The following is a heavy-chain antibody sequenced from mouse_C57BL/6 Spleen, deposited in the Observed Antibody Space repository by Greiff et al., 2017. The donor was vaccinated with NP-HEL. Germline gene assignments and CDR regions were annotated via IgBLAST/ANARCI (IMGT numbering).Heavy chain of an antibody. CDR3: ARWGLPSYAMDY. CDR2: INPNNGGT. CDR1: GYTFTDYY. D-gene: IGHD2-10*01. V-gene: IGHV1-26*01. Sequence: EVQLQQSGPELVKPGASVKISCKASGYTFTDYYMNWVKQSHGKSLEWIGDINPNNGGTSYNQKFKGKATLTVDKSSSTAYMELRSLTSEDSAVYYCARWGLPSYAMDYWGQGTSVTVSS. J-gene: IGHJ4*01.